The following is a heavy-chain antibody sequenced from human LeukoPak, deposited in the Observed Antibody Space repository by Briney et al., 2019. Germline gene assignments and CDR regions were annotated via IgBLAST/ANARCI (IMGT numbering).Heavy chain of an antibody. V-gene: IGHV4-4*07. CDR3: ARDLYYYDSSGYPVIDY. CDR1: GGSISSYY. D-gene: IGHD3-22*01. CDR2: IYTSGST. J-gene: IGHJ4*02. Sequence: SETLSLTCTVSGGSISSYYWSWIRQPAGKGLEWIGRIYTSGSTNYNPSLKSRVTMSVDTSKNRFSLKLSSVTAADTAVYYCARDLYYYDSSGYPVIDYWGQGTLVTVSS.